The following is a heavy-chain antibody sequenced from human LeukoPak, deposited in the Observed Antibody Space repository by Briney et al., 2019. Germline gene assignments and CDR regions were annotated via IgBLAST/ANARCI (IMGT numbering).Heavy chain of an antibody. CDR3: AKDMIPSTLAYCGGDCYSREGFDY. V-gene: IGHV3-43*02. D-gene: IGHD2-21*02. CDR1: GFTFDDYA. CDR2: IRGEGVST. Sequence: GVSVRLSCAASGFTFDDYAMHWVRQAPGKGLEGVSLIRGEGVSTYYQDSVKGRFTISRDNSKNSLYLQMNSLRTEDTALYYCAKDMIPSTLAYCGGDCYSREGFDYWGQGTLVTVSS. J-gene: IGHJ4*02.